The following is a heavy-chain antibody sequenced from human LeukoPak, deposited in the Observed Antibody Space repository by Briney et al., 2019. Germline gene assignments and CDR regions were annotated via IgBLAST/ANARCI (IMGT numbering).Heavy chain of an antibody. V-gene: IGHV3-30*02. CDR3: AKFFKYQLLSCPLDY. J-gene: IGHJ4*02. D-gene: IGHD2-2*01. CDR1: GFTFSSYG. Sequence: PGGSLRLSCAASGFTFSSYGMHWVRQAPGKWLEWVAFIRYDGSNKYYADSVKGRFTISRDNSKNTLYLQMNSLRAEDTAVYYCAKFFKYQLLSCPLDYWGQGTLVTVSS. CDR2: IRYDGSNK.